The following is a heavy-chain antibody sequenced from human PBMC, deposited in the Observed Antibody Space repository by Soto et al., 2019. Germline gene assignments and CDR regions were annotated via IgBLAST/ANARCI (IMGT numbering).Heavy chain of an antibody. J-gene: IGHJ4*02. Sequence: PGGSLRLSCAASGFTVSSYGMHWVRQAPGKGLEGVAVISYDGSNKYYADSVKGRFTISRDNSKNTLYLQMNSLRAEDTAVYYCAKEELYSYGLYYFDYWGQGTLVTVSS. CDR3: AKEELYSYGLYYFDY. CDR1: GFTVSSYG. CDR2: ISYDGSNK. D-gene: IGHD5-18*01. V-gene: IGHV3-30*18.